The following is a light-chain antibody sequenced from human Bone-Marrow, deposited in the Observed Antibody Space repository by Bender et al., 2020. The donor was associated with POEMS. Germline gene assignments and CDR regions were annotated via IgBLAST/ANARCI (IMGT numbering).Light chain of an antibody. CDR1: NIASKG. CDR3: QVWDSRDDHWV. CDR2: DDD. J-gene: IGLJ3*02. V-gene: IGLV3-21*02. Sequence: SYALTQPPSVSVAAGQTAMIPCGGDNIASKGVHWYQQKPGQAPALVVYDDDARPSEIPERFSGSDSGNAATLALSRVEAGDEADYYCQVWDSRDDHWVFGGGTKLTVL.